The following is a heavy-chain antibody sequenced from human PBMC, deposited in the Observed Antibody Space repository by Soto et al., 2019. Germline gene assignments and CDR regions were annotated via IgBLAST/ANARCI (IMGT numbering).Heavy chain of an antibody. J-gene: IGHJ3*02. D-gene: IGHD3-3*01. CDR2: ISGRAGSR. V-gene: IGHV3-23*01. CDR1: GFTFRSYV. CDR3: ANRGYDFWTGRFDASDK. Sequence: DVQLLESGGDLVQPGVSLRLSCSASGFTFRSYVMSWVRQAPGQGLEWVAAISGRAGSRLYADSVTGRFTIARDNSNNTLFLQRNSLRAAYTAVYYCANRGYDFWTGRFDASDKWGPGTTVIVSS.